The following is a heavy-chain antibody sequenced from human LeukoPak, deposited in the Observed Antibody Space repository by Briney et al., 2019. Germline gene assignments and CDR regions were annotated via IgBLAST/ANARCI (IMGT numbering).Heavy chain of an antibody. CDR2: VTIGGSSM. V-gene: IGHV3-48*02. Sequence: GGSLRLSCAASGFTFSSFTMNWVRQAPGKGLEWLSYVTIGGSSMYYADSVKGRFTISRDNAKNSLFLQMNSLRDEDTAVYYCARISSLNYYFDYWGQGTLVTVSS. CDR1: GFTFSSFT. J-gene: IGHJ4*02. CDR3: ARISSLNYYFDY. D-gene: IGHD5/OR15-5a*01.